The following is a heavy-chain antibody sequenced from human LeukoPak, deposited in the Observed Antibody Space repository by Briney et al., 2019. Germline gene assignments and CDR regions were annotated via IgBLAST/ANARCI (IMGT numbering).Heavy chain of an antibody. J-gene: IGHJ6*02. CDR3: ANLVVGYYYGMDV. CDR2: IKEDGSEK. CDR1: GFTFSTYW. V-gene: IGHV3-7*01. Sequence: PGGSLRLSCEASGFTFSTYWMSWVRQAPGKGLEWVANIKEDGSEKYYVDSVKGRFTISRDNAKNSLYLQMNSLRAEDTAVYYCANLVVGYYYGMDVWGQGTTVTVSS. D-gene: IGHD2-15*01.